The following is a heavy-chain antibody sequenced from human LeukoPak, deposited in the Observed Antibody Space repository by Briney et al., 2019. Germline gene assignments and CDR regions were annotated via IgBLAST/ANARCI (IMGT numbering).Heavy chain of an antibody. CDR3: TRPLSIGEGYYYYGMDV. CDR1: GFTFSGSA. D-gene: IGHD3-3*02. Sequence: GGSLRLSCAASGFTFSGSAMHWVRQASGKGLEWVGRIRSKANSYATAYAASVKGRFTIPRDDSKNTAYLQMNSLKTEDTAVYYCTRPLSIGEGYYYYGMDVWGQGTTVTVSS. J-gene: IGHJ6*02. V-gene: IGHV3-73*01. CDR2: IRSKANSYAT.